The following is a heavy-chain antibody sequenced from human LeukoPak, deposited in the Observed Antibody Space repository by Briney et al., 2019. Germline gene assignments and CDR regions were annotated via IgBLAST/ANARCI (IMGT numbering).Heavy chain of an antibody. CDR1: GFTFSSYL. J-gene: IGHJ6*01. V-gene: IGHV3-74*01. CDR2: INSDESST. Sequence: GGSLRLSCAASGFTFSSYLMHWVRQAPGEGLVWVSHINSDESSTSYADSVKGRFTISRDNAKNTRYPQMNTLRAADTAVSYCAKGGGDHPINHGMDVWGQGTTVTVSS. CDR3: AKGGGDHPINHGMDV. D-gene: IGHD3-10*01.